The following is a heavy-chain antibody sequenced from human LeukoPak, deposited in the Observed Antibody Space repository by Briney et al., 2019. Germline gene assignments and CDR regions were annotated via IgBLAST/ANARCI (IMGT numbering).Heavy chain of an antibody. Sequence: PSQTLSLTCTVSGGSISSGGYYWSWIRQPPGKGLEWIGYIYHSGSTYYNPSLKSRVTISVDRSKNQFSLKLSSVTAADTAVYYCARGASRQHSFDYWGQGTLVTVSS. CDR3: ARGASRQHSFDY. V-gene: IGHV4-30-2*01. D-gene: IGHD6-13*01. CDR2: IYHSGST. CDR1: GGSISSGGYY. J-gene: IGHJ4*02.